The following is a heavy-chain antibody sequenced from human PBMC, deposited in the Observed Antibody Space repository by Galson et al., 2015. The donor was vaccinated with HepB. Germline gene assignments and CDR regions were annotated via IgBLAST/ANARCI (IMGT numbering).Heavy chain of an antibody. J-gene: IGHJ4*02. Sequence: LRLSCAASGFTFSNYGMHWVRPAPGKGLEWVAYIQYNGFTKYYGDSVTGRFTISRDNSKNTLYLQMNSLRPEDTALYHCARNTPASGYHGLHYGGQGTLVTVSS. CDR2: IQYNGFTK. V-gene: IGHV3-30*02. CDR1: GFTFSNYG. CDR3: ARNTPASGYHGLHY. D-gene: IGHD6-25*01.